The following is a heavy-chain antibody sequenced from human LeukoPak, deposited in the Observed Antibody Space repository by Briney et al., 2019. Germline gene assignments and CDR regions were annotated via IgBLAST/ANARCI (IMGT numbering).Heavy chain of an antibody. CDR1: GFTFKTYE. CDR3: VRDREGGYYYYGMDV. CDR2: IGRGGTDT. V-gene: IGHV3-48*03. D-gene: IGHD2-15*01. J-gene: IGHJ6*02. Sequence: GGSLRLSCAAFGFTFKTYEMNWVRQAPGKGLEWVSYIGRGGTDTYYADSVKGRFTISRDNAKNSLYLQMNSLRAEDTAVYYCVRDREGGYYYYGMDVWGHGTTVTVSS.